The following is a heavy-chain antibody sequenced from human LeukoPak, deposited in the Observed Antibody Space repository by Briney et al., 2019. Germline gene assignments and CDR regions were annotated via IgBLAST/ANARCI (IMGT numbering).Heavy chain of an antibody. CDR3: AKGGGYEAQYYYYYLDV. D-gene: IGHD5-12*01. CDR2: ISSSSSYI. Sequence: PGGSLRLSCAASRFTFSSYSMNWVRQAPGKGLEWVSSISSSSSYIYYADSVKGRFTISRDNAKNSLYLQINSLRAEDTAVYYCAKGGGYEAQYYYYYLDVWGKGTTVTISS. J-gene: IGHJ6*03. V-gene: IGHV3-21*01. CDR1: RFTFSSYS.